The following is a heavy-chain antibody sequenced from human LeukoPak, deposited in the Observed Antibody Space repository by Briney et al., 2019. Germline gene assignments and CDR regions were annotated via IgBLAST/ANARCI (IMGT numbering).Heavy chain of an antibody. Sequence: SETLSLTCTVSGGSISSYYWSWIRQPAGKGLEWIGRIYTSGSTNYNPSLKSRVTMSVDTSKNQFSLKLSSVTAADTAVYYCARDYDILTGATLFDYWGQGTLVTVSS. CDR3: ARDYDILTGATLFDY. CDR1: GGSISSYY. CDR2: IYTSGST. D-gene: IGHD3-9*01. J-gene: IGHJ4*02. V-gene: IGHV4-4*07.